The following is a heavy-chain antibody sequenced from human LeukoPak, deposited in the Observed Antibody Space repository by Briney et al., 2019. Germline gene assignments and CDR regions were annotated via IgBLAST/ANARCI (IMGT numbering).Heavy chain of an antibody. J-gene: IGHJ4*02. D-gene: IGHD4-17*01. Sequence: PGGSLRLSCAASGFTFSSYAMHWVRQAPGKGLEWVAVISYDGSNKYYADSVKGRFTISRDNSKNTLYLQMNSLRAEDTAVYYCARDPRDYSYFDYWGQGTLVTVSS. CDR2: ISYDGSNK. V-gene: IGHV3-30-3*01. CDR3: ARDPRDYSYFDY. CDR1: GFTFSSYA.